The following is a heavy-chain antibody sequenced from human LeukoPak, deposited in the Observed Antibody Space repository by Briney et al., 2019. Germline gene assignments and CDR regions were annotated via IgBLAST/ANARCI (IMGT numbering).Heavy chain of an antibody. D-gene: IGHD3-16*01. J-gene: IGHJ4*02. CDR1: GYTFTSHG. Sequence: GASVKVSCKASGYTFTSHGISWVRQAPGQGLEWMGWISSNNGNTKYAQKFQGRVTVTTETSTSTAYMELRSLRSDDTAVYYCARDEGGPVNYWGQGTLVTVSS. V-gene: IGHV1-18*01. CDR3: ARDEGGPVNY. CDR2: ISSNNGNT.